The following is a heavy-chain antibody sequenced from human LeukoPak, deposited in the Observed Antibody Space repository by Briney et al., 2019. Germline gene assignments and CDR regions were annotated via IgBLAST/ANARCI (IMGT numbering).Heavy chain of an antibody. V-gene: IGHV1-24*01. CDR1: RYTLTELS. J-gene: IGHJ4*02. Sequence: ASLKDSCKVSRYTLTELSMRSVRQAPGKGLEWMGGFDPEDGETIYAQKFQGRVTMTEDTSTDTAYMELSSLRSEDTAVYYCATDHQDYYDSSGFHYWGQGTLVTVSS. CDR3: ATDHQDYYDSSGFHY. CDR2: FDPEDGET. D-gene: IGHD3-22*01.